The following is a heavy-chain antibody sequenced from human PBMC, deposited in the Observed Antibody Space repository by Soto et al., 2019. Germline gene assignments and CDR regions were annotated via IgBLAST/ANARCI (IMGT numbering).Heavy chain of an antibody. CDR2: ISSSGSTI. CDR1: GFTFSDYY. D-gene: IGHD3-10*01. CDR3: ASLILITMVRGVRTPQEFDY. V-gene: IGHV3-11*01. J-gene: IGHJ4*02. Sequence: GGSLRLSCAASGFTFSDYYMSWIRQAPGKGLEWVSYISSSGSTIYYADSVKGRFTISRDNAKNSLYLQMNSLRAEDTAVYYCASLILITMVRGVRTPQEFDYWGQGTLVTVSS.